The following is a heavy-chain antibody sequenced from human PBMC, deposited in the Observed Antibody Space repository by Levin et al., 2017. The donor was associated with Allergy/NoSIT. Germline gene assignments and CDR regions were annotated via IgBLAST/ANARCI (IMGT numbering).Heavy chain of an antibody. V-gene: IGHV3-48*03. J-gene: IGHJ6*02. D-gene: IGHD3-9*01. CDR1: GFIFSNYE. Sequence: PGGSLRLSCAASGFIFSNYEMNWVRQAPGKGLEWVSYISSGSSTLDYTDSVKGRSTISRDNAKNSVYLQMNSLRAEDTAVYYCARGLGYDILTGNYYYAMDVWGQGTTVTVS. CDR3: ARGLGYDILTGNYYYAMDV. CDR2: ISSGSSTL.